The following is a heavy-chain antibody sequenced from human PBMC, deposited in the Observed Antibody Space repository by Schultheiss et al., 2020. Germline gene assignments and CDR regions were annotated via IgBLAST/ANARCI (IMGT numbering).Heavy chain of an antibody. J-gene: IGHJ6*03. CDR3: AKGWTGTYYYYMDV. V-gene: IGHV3-23*01. CDR1: GFTFSSYA. Sequence: GGSLRLSCAASGFTFSSYAMSWVRQAPGKGLEWVSAISGSGGSTYYADSVKGRFTISRDHSKNTVYLQMNSLRADDTAVYYCAKGWTGTYYYYMDVWGKGTTVTVSS. CDR2: ISGSGGST. D-gene: IGHD1-1*01.